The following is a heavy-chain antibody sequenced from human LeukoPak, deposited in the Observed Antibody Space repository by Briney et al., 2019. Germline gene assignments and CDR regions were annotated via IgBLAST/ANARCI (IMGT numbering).Heavy chain of an antibody. Sequence: PGRFLRLSCAASGFTFSSYAMHWVRQAPGKGLEWVAVISYDGSNKYYADSVKGRFTISRDNSKNTLYLQMNSLRAEDTAVYYCARDWGLLPMTGRDYYYGMDVWGQGTTVTVSS. CDR3: ARDWGLLPMTGRDYYYGMDV. D-gene: IGHD1-14*01. V-gene: IGHV3-30-3*01. CDR1: GFTFSSYA. CDR2: ISYDGSNK. J-gene: IGHJ6*02.